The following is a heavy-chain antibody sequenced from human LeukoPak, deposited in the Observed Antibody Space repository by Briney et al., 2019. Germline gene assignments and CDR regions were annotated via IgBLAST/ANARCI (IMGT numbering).Heavy chain of an antibody. CDR1: GFTFSSYA. V-gene: IGHV3-23*01. Sequence: PGGSLRLSCAASGFTFSSYAMSWVRQAPGKGLEWVSAISGSGGSTYYADSVKGRFPISRDNSKNTLYLPMNSLRAEDTAVYYCAKAGQWLVPEYFDSWGQGTLVTVSS. CDR2: ISGSGGST. D-gene: IGHD6-19*01. J-gene: IGHJ4*02. CDR3: AKAGQWLVPEYFDS.